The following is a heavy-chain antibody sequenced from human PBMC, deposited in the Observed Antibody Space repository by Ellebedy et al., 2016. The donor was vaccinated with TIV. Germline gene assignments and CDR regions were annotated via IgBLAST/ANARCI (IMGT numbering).Heavy chain of an antibody. D-gene: IGHD3-16*01. CDR3: ARDRLETGRYYHYGLDV. J-gene: IGHJ6*02. CDR2: ISSRGDDV. V-gene: IGHV3-23*01. Sequence: PGESLKISCAAAGFTFTSYAMTWVRQAPGKGLECVAHISSRGDDVNYADSVRGRFFISRDKSNLYLQMDKLRPDDTAIYYCARDRLETGRYYHYGLDVWGQGTTVTVSS. CDR1: GFTFTSYA.